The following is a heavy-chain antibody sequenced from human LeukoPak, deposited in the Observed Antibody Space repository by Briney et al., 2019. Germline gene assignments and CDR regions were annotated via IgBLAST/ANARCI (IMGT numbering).Heavy chain of an antibody. J-gene: IGHJ6*02. CDR1: GYTFTSYA. Sequence: GASVKVSCKASGYTFTSYAMHWVRQAPGQRLEWMGWINAGNGNTKYSQKFQGRVTITRDTSASTAYMELSSLRSEDTAVYYCARARGSSVYYYYYGMDVWGQGTTVTVSS. CDR3: ARARGSSVYYYYYGMDV. CDR2: INAGNGNT. V-gene: IGHV1-3*01. D-gene: IGHD6-13*01.